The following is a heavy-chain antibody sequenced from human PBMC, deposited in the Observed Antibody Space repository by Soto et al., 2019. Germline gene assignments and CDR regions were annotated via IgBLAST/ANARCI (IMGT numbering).Heavy chain of an antibody. Sequence: SETLSLTCEVSGVSVTSTNWFSWVRQPPGEGLEWIGEIYHSGTTNYNPSLKSRVTISVDLSKNQFSLRLSSVTTADAALYYCARTTAVPNTLRSRYFFDYWGQGTLVTVSS. J-gene: IGHJ4*02. CDR2: IYHSGTT. CDR1: GVSVTSTNW. V-gene: IGHV4-4*02. CDR3: ARTTAVPNTLRSRYFFDY. D-gene: IGHD4-17*01.